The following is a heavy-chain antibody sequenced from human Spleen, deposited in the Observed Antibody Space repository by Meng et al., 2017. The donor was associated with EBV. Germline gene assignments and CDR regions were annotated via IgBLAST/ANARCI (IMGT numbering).Heavy chain of an antibody. Sequence: QVQLVESGGXXVKPGXALRLSCAASGFTFSDYYMSWIRQAPGRGLEWVSYISDSGTILYYGDSVKGRFTISRDNAQNSLYLQMNSLRAEDTAVYYCARGYHYDSSGKPFDYGGQGTLVTVSS. V-gene: IGHV3-11*01. CDR3: ARGYHYDSSGKPFDY. CDR1: GFTFSDYY. J-gene: IGHJ4*02. D-gene: IGHD3-22*01. CDR2: ISDSGTIL.